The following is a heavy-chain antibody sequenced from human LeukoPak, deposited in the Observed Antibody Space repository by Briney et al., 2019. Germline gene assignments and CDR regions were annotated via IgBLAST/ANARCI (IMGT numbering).Heavy chain of an antibody. V-gene: IGHV1-46*01. CDR1: GYTFTSYY. D-gene: IGHD5-12*01. Sequence: ASVKVSCKASGYTFTSYYMHWVRQAPGQGLEWMGIINPSSGGTSYAQKFQGGVTMTRDTSTSTVYMELSSLRSEDTAVYYCARGVATGGSFDYWGQGTLVTVSS. J-gene: IGHJ4*02. CDR2: INPSSGGT. CDR3: ARGVATGGSFDY.